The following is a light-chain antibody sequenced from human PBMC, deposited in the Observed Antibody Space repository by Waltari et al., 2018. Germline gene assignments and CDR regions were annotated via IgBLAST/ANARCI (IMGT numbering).Light chain of an antibody. CDR2: GAS. CDR1: EGIITY. Sequence: IQLTQSPSSLSASVGDKVTITCRASEGIITYLAWYQQQPGKAPKLLIYGASTLQSGVPSRFSGSGSGTDFTLTISSLQPGDFATYYCQQLDKYPLTFGGGTKVEIK. V-gene: IGKV1-9*01. CDR3: QQLDKYPLT. J-gene: IGKJ4*01.